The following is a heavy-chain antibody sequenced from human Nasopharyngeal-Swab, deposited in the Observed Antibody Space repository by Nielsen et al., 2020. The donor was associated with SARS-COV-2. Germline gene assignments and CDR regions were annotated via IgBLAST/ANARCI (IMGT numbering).Heavy chain of an antibody. V-gene: IGHV1-18*01. CDR3: SSDPYYDFWGGYYRYYYYYMDV. Sequence: ASVQVSCKASGYTFTSYGISRVRQAPAQGLEWMGWISAYNGNTNYAQKLQGRLTMTTDTSTSTAYMELRSLRSDDTAVYYCSSDPYYDFWGGYYRYYYYYMDVWGKGTTVTVSS. CDR1: GYTFTSYG. J-gene: IGHJ6*03. CDR2: ISAYNGNT. D-gene: IGHD3-3*01.